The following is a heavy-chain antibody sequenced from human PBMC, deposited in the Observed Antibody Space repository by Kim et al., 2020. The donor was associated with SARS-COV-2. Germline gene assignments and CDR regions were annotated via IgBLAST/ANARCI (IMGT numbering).Heavy chain of an antibody. J-gene: IGHJ4*02. CDR1: GFTFSSYA. CDR2: ISSNGGST. D-gene: IGHD3-10*01. Sequence: GGSLRLSCSASGFTFSSYAMHWVRQAPGKGLEYVSAISSNGGSTYYADSVKGRFTISRDNSKNTLYLQMSSLRAEDTAVYYCVKGRRAMVRGVVDYWGQGTLVTVSS. V-gene: IGHV3-64D*06. CDR3: VKGRRAMVRGVVDY.